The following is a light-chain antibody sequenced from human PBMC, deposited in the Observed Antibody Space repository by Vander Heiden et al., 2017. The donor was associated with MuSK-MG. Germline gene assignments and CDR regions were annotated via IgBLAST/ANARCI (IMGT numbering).Light chain of an antibody. CDR3: QQSDSTPWT. CDR2: AAS. Sequence: DIQMTQSPSSLSSSVGDRVTITCRASQTISNYLNWYQQKPGEAPELLIYAASTLQSGVPSRFSGSGSETDFTLTISRLQPGEFATYYCQQSDSTPWTFGQGTKVEI. J-gene: IGKJ1*01. CDR1: QTISNY. V-gene: IGKV1-39*01.